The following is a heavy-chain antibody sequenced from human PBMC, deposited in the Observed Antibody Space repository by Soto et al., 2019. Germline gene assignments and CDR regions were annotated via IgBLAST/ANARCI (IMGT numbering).Heavy chain of an antibody. V-gene: IGHV1-2*02. D-gene: IGHD1-26*01. J-gene: IGHJ4*02. CDR2: INPKSGGT. Sequence: ASVKVSSKASGFTFTVYYMHWVRQAPGQGLQWMGCINPKSGGTMYPQKFQGRVTMTWDTSISTAYMALTRLRSDDTAVYYCARDLAKGGGSAGFHXWGQGTLVTVSX. CDR3: ARDLAKGGGSAGFHX. CDR1: GFTFTVYY.